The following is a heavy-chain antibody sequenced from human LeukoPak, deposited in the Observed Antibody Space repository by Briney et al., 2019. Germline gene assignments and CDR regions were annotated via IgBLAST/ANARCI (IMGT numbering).Heavy chain of an antibody. D-gene: IGHD3-3*01. CDR2: ITSSSRHT. CDR3: ARDPGHDEN. Sequence: GGSLRLSCAASGFSFRNYAMNWVRQAPGKGLEWVSSITSSSRHTFYADSVKGRFTISRDDSKNSLYLQMNSLRGEDTAVYYCARDPGHDENWGQGTLVLVSS. J-gene: IGHJ4*02. CDR1: GFSFRNYA. V-gene: IGHV3-21*06.